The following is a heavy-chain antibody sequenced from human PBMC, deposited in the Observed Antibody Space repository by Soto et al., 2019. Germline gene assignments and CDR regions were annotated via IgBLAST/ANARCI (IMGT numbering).Heavy chain of an antibody. CDR2: IYYSGNT. CDR3: ASIAAPGTTHFDF. J-gene: IGHJ4*02. V-gene: IGHV4-39*01. Sequence: SETMSLTCTVSGGSLGSSSYYWGWIRQSPGKGLEWIGNIYYSGNTFYNPSLKSRVTISVDTSKNQFYLHLSSVTAADTAIFYCASIAAPGTTHFDFWGQGTLVTVSS. CDR1: GGSLGSSSYY. D-gene: IGHD6-13*01.